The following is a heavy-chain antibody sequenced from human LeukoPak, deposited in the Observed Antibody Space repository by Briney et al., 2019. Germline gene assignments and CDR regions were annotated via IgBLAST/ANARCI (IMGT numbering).Heavy chain of an antibody. CDR3: ARDRPSITVAGTTSSDY. D-gene: IGHD6-19*01. CDR1: GYTFTSYG. Sequence: ASVKVSCKASGYTFTSYGLTWVRQAPGQGLELMGWISAYNGNTKYSQKLQGRVTMTTDTSTSTAYMELRSLRSDDTAVYYCARDRPSITVAGTTSSDYWGQGTLVTVSS. CDR2: ISAYNGNT. V-gene: IGHV1-18*01. J-gene: IGHJ4*02.